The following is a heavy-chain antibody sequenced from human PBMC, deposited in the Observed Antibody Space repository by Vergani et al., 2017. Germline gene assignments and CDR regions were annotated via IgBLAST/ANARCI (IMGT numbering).Heavy chain of an antibody. CDR1: GGSFSGYY. D-gene: IGHD2-2*01. CDR2: INHSGST. J-gene: IGHJ4*02. V-gene: IGHV4-34*01. Sequence: QVQLQQWGAGLLKPSETLSLTCAVYGGSFSGYYWSWIRQPPGKGLEWIGEINHSGSTNYNPSLKSRVTMSVDTSKNQFSLKLSSVTAADTAVYYCARGGGYCSSTSCYALNYWGQGTLVTVSS. CDR3: ARGGGYCSSTSCYALNY.